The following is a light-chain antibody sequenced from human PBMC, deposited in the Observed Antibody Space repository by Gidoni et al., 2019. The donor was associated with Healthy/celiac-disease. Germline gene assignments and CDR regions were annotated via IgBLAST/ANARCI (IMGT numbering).Light chain of an antibody. J-gene: IGKJ4*01. CDR1: QSISSY. Sequence: DIQMTQHPSSLSASVGDRVTITCRASQSISSYLNWYQQKPGKAPTLLIYAASSLQSGVPARFSGSGSGTEFTLTISSLQPEDFATYYCQQCYSTLLLTFGGGTKVEIK. CDR3: QQCYSTLLLT. V-gene: IGKV1-39*01. CDR2: AAS.